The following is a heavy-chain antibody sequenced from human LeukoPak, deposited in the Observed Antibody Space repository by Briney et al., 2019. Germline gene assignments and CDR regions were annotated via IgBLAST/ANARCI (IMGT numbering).Heavy chain of an antibody. CDR3: ARGLLGWFDP. J-gene: IGHJ5*02. CDR1: GFSFSSYG. Sequence: RGSLRLSCAASGFSFSSYGMSWVRQAPGKGPEWVSDISGRGGSTNYADSVKGRRTISRDNSKKTLYLQMNSLRAEDTAVYYCARGLLGWFDPWGQGTLVTVSS. CDR2: ISGRGGST. V-gene: IGHV3-23*01.